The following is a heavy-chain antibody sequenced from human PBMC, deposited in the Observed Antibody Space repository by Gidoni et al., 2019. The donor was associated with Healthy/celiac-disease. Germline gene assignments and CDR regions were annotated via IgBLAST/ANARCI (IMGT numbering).Heavy chain of an antibody. CDR3: ARDSAMIVETDAFDI. CDR2: IWYDGSNK. Sequence: QVQLVESGGGVVQPGRSLRLSCAASGFTFSRYGMHWVRQAPGKGLEWVAVIWYDGSNKYYADSVKGRFTISRDNSKNTLYLQMNSLRAEDTAVYYCARDSAMIVETDAFDIWGQGTMVTVSS. CDR1: GFTFSRYG. D-gene: IGHD3-22*01. J-gene: IGHJ3*02. V-gene: IGHV3-33*01.